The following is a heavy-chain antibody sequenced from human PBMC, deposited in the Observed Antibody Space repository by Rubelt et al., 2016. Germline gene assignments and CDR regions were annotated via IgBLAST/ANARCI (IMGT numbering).Heavy chain of an antibody. V-gene: IGHV3-30*04. J-gene: IGHJ4*02. D-gene: IGHD3-10*01. CDR3: ARDHPVYYD. CDR2: ISFDGSNK. Sequence: QVQLVESGGGVVQPGRSLRLSCAASGFTFSSYAMHWVRQAPGKGLEWVAVISFDGSNKYFADSGKGRFTISRDNSKNTLYLQMNSLRAEDTAVYYCARDHPVYYDWGQGTLVTVSS. CDR1: GFTFSSYA.